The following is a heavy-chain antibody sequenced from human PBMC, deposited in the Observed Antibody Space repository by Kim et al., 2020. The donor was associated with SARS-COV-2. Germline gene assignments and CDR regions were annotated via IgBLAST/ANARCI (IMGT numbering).Heavy chain of an antibody. Sequence: SVKGRFTISRDNSKNTLYLQMNSLRAEDTAVYYCAKDERRYYYDSSGYYYWGQGTLVTVSS. V-gene: IGHV3-30*02. D-gene: IGHD3-22*01. CDR3: AKDERRYYYDSSGYYY. J-gene: IGHJ4*02.